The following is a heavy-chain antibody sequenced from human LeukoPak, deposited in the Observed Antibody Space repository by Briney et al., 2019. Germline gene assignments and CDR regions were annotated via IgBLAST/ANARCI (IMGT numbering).Heavy chain of an antibody. J-gene: IGHJ4*02. D-gene: IGHD1-1*01. CDR2: ISGSGGGGT. CDR1: GFTFSSYA. V-gene: IGHV3-23*01. Sequence: PGGSLRLSCAASGFTFSSYAMSWVRQGPGKGLEWVSIISGSGGGGTYSADSVKGRFTISRDISKNTLYLQMNSLRAEDTAVYYCAIQARGYNYPFDHWGQGTLVTVSS. CDR3: AIQARGYNYPFDH.